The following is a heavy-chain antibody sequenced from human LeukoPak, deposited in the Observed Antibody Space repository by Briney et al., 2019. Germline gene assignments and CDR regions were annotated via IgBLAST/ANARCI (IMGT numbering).Heavy chain of an antibody. Sequence: SGPTLVKPTQTLTLTCTFSGFSLSTSGVGVCWIRQPPGKALEWLALIYWNDDKHYSSSLKSRLTITKYTSKNQVVLTMTNMDPVDTATYYCAHLDYYDSSGYYSNLHNWFDPWGQGTLVTVSS. CDR1: GFSLSTSGVG. CDR3: AHLDYYDSSGYYSNLHNWFDP. J-gene: IGHJ5*02. V-gene: IGHV2-5*01. D-gene: IGHD3-22*01. CDR2: IYWNDDK.